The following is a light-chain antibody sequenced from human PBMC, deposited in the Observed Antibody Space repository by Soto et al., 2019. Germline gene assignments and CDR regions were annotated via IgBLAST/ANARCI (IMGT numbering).Light chain of an antibody. CDR2: DVN. Sequence: QSALTQPASVSGSPGQSITLSCTGTSSDIGGYDYVSWYQRQPGKAPKLIIYDVNNRSSGVSNRFSGAKSGNTASLTISGLQAEDEADYYCTSYPSGSSHVVLGGGTKLTVL. J-gene: IGLJ2*01. V-gene: IGLV2-14*01. CDR1: SSDIGGYDY. CDR3: TSYPSGSSHVV.